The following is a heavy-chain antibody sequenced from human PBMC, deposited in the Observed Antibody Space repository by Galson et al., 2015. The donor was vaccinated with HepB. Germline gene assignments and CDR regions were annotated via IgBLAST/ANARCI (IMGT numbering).Heavy chain of an antibody. CDR1: GFTFSDYY. CDR3: AREASSGYYYFDY. V-gene: IGHV3-11*06. D-gene: IGHD6-19*01. J-gene: IGHJ4*02. Sequence: SLRLSCAASGFTFSDYYMSWIRQAPGKGLEWISYISQSGTYTNYADSVKGRFTISRDNAQNSLYLQINSLRAEDTAVYYCAREASSGYYYFDYWGQGTLVTVSS. CDR2: ISQSGTYT.